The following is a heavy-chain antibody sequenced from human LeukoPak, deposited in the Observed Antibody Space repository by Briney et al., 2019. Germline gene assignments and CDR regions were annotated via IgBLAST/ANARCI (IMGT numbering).Heavy chain of an antibody. J-gene: IGHJ4*02. CDR2: IFPTTGTT. D-gene: IGHD1-14*01. Sequence: GASVKVSCKASGYTFTSHYIHWVRQAPRKALEWMGIIFPTTGTTRHAQKFQGRVTMTRDTSTTTVYLDLSSLTSEDTAVYYCATEVPGSYHFDYWGQGTLVTVSS. V-gene: IGHV1-46*01. CDR3: ATEVPGSYHFDY. CDR1: GYTFTSHY.